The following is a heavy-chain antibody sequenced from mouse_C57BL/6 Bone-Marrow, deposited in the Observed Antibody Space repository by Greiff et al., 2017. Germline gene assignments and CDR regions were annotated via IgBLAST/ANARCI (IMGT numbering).Heavy chain of an antibody. V-gene: IGHV1-54*01. CDR1: GYAFTNYL. CDR3: ARGWLLPFAY. CDR2: INPGSGGT. D-gene: IGHD2-3*01. J-gene: IGHJ3*01. Sequence: VQLQQSGAELVRPGTSVKVSCKASGYAFTNYLIEWVKQRPGQGLEWIGVINPGSGGTNYNEKFKGKATLTADKSSSTAYMQLSSLTSEDSAVYFCARGWLLPFAYWGQGTLVTVSA.